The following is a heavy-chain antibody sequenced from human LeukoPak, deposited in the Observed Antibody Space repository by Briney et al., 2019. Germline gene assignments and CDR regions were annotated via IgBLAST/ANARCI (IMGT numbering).Heavy chain of an antibody. CDR3: ARAYYGSGSPDY. CDR2: INPNNGGT. Sequence: ASVEVSCKASGYTFTGYYMHWVRQAPGQGLEWMGWINPNNGGTNFAQKFQGRVTLTRDTSISTAYMDLSRLRSDDTAVYYCARAYYGSGSPDYWGQGTLVTVSS. J-gene: IGHJ4*02. V-gene: IGHV1-2*02. D-gene: IGHD3-10*01. CDR1: GYTFTGYY.